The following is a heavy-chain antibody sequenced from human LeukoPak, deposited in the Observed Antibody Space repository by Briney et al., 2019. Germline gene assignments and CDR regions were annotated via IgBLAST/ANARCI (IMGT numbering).Heavy chain of an antibody. CDR1: GLPLVDYA. Sequence: PGGPLESSWQAPGLPLVDYAMHGVVQAPGKGLNWSSLISGDGGSTYYADSVKGRFTISRDNSKNSLYLQMNSLRTEDTALYYCAKDRYYDSSGYYSPGDWGQGTLVTVSS. J-gene: IGHJ4*02. D-gene: IGHD3-22*01. V-gene: IGHV3-43*02. CDR3: AKDRYYDSSGYYSPGD. CDR2: ISGDGGST.